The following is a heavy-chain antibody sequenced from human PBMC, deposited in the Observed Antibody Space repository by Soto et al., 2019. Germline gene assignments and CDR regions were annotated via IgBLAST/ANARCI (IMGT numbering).Heavy chain of an antibody. D-gene: IGHD3-3*01. J-gene: IGHJ6*02. CDR3: ARAEGSYDFWSGYYLWGMDV. CDR2: IYYSGST. V-gene: IGHV4-59*01. Sequence: SETLSLTCTVSGGSISSYYWSWIRQPPGKGLEWIGYIYYSGSTNYNPSLKGRVTISVDTSKNQFSLKLSSVTAADTAVYYCARAEGSYDFWSGYYLWGMDVWGQGTTVTVSS. CDR1: GGSISSYY.